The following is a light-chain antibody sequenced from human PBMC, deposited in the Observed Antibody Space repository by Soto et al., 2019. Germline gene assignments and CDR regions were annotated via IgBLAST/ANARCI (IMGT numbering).Light chain of an antibody. Sequence: QSALTQPASVSGSPGQSITISCTGTSSDVGSYKLVSWYQQHPGKAPKLMIYEGSKRPSGVSNRFSGSKSGNTASLTISGLQAEDEADYYCCSYAGSSPLFGGGTKLTVL. CDR1: SSDVGSYKL. CDR2: EGS. CDR3: CSYAGSSPL. V-gene: IGLV2-23*01. J-gene: IGLJ2*01.